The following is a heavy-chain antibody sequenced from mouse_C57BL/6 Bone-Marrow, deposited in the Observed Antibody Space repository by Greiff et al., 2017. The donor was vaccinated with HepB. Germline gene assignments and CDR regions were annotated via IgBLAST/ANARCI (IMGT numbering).Heavy chain of an antibody. V-gene: IGHV1-69*01. CDR1: GYTFTSYW. CDR3: ARTSFHYYGSSYLYYFDY. Sequence: VQLQQPGAELVMPGASVKLSCKASGYTFTSYWMHWVKQRPGQGLEWIGEFDPSDSYTNYNQKFKGKSTLTVDKSSSTAYMQLSSLTSEDSAVYYCARTSFHYYGSSYLYYFDYWGQGTTLTVSS. D-gene: IGHD1-1*01. J-gene: IGHJ2*01. CDR2: FDPSDSYT.